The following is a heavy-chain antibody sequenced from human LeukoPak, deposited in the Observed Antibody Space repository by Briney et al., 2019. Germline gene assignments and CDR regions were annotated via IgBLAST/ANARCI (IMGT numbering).Heavy chain of an antibody. CDR1: GGSFSGYY. J-gene: IGHJ6*03. CDR2: INHSGST. V-gene: IGHV4-34*01. CDR3: ARVRGARDFWSGYYYYYYMDV. Sequence: PSETLPLTCAVYGGSFSGYYWSWIRQPPGKGLEWIGEINHSGSTNYNPSLKSRVTISVDTSKNQFSLKLSSVTAADTAVYYCARVRGARDFWSGYYYYYYMDVWGKGTTVTVSS. D-gene: IGHD3-3*01.